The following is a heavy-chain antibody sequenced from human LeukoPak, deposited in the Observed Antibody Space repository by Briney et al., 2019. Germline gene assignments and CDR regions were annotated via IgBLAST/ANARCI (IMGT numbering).Heavy chain of an antibody. CDR1: GYTFTDCN. CDR3: VRDVGQDNSGYRGWFDP. J-gene: IGHJ5*02. Sequence: ASVKVSCKASGYTFTDCNMHWVRQAPGQGLEWMGWINSNSGGTKYAQKFQGRVTMTRDTSVSTAYMELSRLRSDDTAVYYCVRDVGQDNSGYRGWFDPWGQGTLVTVSS. V-gene: IGHV1-2*02. D-gene: IGHD3-22*01. CDR2: INSNSGGT.